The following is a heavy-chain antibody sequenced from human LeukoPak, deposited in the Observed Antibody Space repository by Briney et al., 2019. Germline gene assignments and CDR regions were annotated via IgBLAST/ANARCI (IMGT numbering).Heavy chain of an antibody. CDR2: ISGDGGST. V-gene: IGHV3-43*02. Sequence: GGSLRLSCAASGFTVSSNYMSWVRQAPGKGLEWVSLISGDGGSTYYADSVKGRFTISRDNSKNSLYLQMNSLRTEDTALYYCAKDVGHGGNLDYWGQGTLVTVSS. D-gene: IGHD4-23*01. CDR3: AKDVGHGGNLDY. J-gene: IGHJ4*02. CDR1: GFTVSSNY.